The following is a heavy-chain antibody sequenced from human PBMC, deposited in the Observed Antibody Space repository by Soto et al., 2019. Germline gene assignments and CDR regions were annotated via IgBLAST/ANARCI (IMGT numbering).Heavy chain of an antibody. J-gene: IGHJ6*02. CDR1: GFTYGAYE. V-gene: IGHV3-48*03. D-gene: IGHD3-10*01. CDR2: ISSSGSIR. CDR3: ARELRTLDRGVTYSMDV. Sequence: EVQLVESGGGLVQPGGSLRLSCAVSGFTYGAYEMNWVRQAPGKGLEWVAYISSSGSIRYYADSVQGRFTISRDNANNSLSLLMNSLRAEDTAVYYCARELRTLDRGVTYSMDVWGQGTTVTVTS.